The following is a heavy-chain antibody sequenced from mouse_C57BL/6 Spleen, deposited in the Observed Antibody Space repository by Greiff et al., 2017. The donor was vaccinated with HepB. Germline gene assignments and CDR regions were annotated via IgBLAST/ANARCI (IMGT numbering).Heavy chain of an antibody. CDR3: ARGGGYDGVGFAY. V-gene: IGHV5-16*01. CDR2: INYDGSST. J-gene: IGHJ3*01. D-gene: IGHD2-2*01. CDR1: GFTFSDYY. Sequence: EVQWVESEGGLVQPGSSMKLSCTASGFTFSDYYMAWVRQVPEKGLEWVANINYDGSSTYYLDSLKSRFIISRDNAKNILYLQMSSLKSEDTATYYCARGGGYDGVGFAYWGQGTLVTVSA.